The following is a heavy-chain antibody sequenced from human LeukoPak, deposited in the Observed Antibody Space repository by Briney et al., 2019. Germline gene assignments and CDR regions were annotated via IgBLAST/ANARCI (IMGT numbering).Heavy chain of an antibody. J-gene: IGHJ4*02. CDR2: IYHSEST. D-gene: IGHD3-10*01. CDR3: PRHSHYYDSGSLYRDYFDY. CDR1: GGPIRSFY. Sequence: WETLSLTCTVSGGPIRSFYWSWIRQPPGKGLEWIGYIYHSESTNNNPSLKSRVTISVDTTKNQFSLKLSSVTAADTAVHYCPRHSHYYDSGSLYRDYFDYWGQGTLVTVSS. V-gene: IGHV4-59*08.